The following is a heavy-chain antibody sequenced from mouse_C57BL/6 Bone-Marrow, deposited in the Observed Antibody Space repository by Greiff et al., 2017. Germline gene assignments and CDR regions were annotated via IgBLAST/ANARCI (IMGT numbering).Heavy chain of an antibody. CDR3: ARGIYYYGSSYWYFDV. Sequence: VKLQQPGAELVKPGASVKLSCKASGYTFTSYWMQWVKQRPGQGLEWIGEIDPSDSYTNYNQKFKGKATLTVDTSSITAYMQLSSLTSEDAAVYYCARGIYYYGSSYWYFDVWGTGTTVTVSS. V-gene: IGHV1-50*01. CDR2: IDPSDSYT. D-gene: IGHD1-1*01. CDR1: GYTFTSYW. J-gene: IGHJ1*03.